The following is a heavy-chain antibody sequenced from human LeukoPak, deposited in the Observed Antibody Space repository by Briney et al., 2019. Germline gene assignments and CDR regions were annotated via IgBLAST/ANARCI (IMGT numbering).Heavy chain of an antibody. CDR1: GGSISSYY. CDR2: IFHTGSA. D-gene: IGHD6-19*01. V-gene: IGHV4-59*12. Sequence: SETLSLTCSVSGGSISSYYWSWIRQPPGKGLEYIGSIFHTGSADYNPSLKSRVTLSVDTSKNQFSLKLNSVTAADTAVYYCVREREKQWLFWGQGTLVPVSS. CDR3: VREREKQWLF. J-gene: IGHJ4*02.